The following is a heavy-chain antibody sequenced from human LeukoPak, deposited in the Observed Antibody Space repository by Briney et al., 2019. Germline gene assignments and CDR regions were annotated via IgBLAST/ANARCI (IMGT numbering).Heavy chain of an antibody. V-gene: IGHV3-30-3*01. CDR1: GFTFISYA. Sequence: PGWTLRLSCACSGFTFISYAMHWVGQAPGKGLEWVAFISYDGCNKYYAGSVNGRFTISIDNSKNKLYLKIKSLSPKDTAVYYCAGDSSGSFGLYYFDYWGQGTLVTVSS. J-gene: IGHJ4*02. D-gene: IGHD1-26*01. CDR3: AGDSSGSFGLYYFDY. CDR2: ISYDGCNK.